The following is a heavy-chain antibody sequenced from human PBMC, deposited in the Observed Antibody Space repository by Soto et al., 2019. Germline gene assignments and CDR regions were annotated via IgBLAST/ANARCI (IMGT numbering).Heavy chain of an antibody. CDR3: ARDLKTLMRTTYAFDI. CDR1: GFTFSSYS. J-gene: IGHJ3*02. D-gene: IGHD1-1*01. Sequence: EVQLVEAGGGLVQPGGSLRLSCAASGFTFSSYSMNWVRQAPGKGLEWGSYISSSSSTIYYADSVKGRFTISRDNAKNLLYLQMNSLRAEDTAVYYCARDLKTLMRTTYAFDIWGQGTMVTVSS. CDR2: ISSSSSTI. V-gene: IGHV3-48*01.